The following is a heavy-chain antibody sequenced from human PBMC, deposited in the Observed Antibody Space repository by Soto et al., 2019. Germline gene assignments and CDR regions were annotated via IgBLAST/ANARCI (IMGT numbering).Heavy chain of an antibody. CDR1: GGSISSSIYY. CDR3: ARQLMITLSFP. D-gene: IGHD3-16*01. CDR2: IYYSGST. V-gene: IGHV4-39*01. Sequence: SETLSLTCTVSGGSISSSIYYWGWIRQPPGKGLEWIGSIYYSGSTYYNPSLKSRVTISVDTSKNQFSLKLSSVTAADTAVYYCARQLMITLSFPWGQGTLVTVSS. J-gene: IGHJ4*02.